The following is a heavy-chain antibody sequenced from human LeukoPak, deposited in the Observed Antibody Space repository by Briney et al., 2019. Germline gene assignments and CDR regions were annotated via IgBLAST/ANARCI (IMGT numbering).Heavy chain of an antibody. Sequence: SETLSLTCAVYGRSFSGYYWSWIRQPPGKGLEWIGEINHSGSTNYNPSLKSRVTISVDTSKNQFSLKLSSVTAADTAVYYCARGSRKHSYYYDSSGYYSLGYWGQGTLVTVSS. CDR2: INHSGST. V-gene: IGHV4-34*01. D-gene: IGHD3-22*01. CDR3: ARGSRKHSYYYDSSGYYSLGY. J-gene: IGHJ4*02. CDR1: GRSFSGYY.